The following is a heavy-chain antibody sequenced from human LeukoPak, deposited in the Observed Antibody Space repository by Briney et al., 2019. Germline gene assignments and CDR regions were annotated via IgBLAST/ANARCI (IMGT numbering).Heavy chain of an antibody. D-gene: IGHD6-13*01. V-gene: IGHV4-34*01. CDR3: ARHPRRSSWYMWFDP. CDR1: GGSFSGYY. CDR2: INHSGST. Sequence: SETLSLTCAVYGGSFSGYYWSWIRQPPGKGLEWIGEINHSGSTNYNPSLKSRVTISVDTSKNQFSLKLSSVTAADTAVYYCARHPRRSSWYMWFDPWGQGTLVTVSS. J-gene: IGHJ5*02.